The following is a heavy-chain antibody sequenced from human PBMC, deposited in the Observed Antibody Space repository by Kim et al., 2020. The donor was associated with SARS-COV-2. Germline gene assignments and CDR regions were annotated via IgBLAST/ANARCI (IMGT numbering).Heavy chain of an antibody. D-gene: IGHD2-21*01. CDR2: ISLNSGSI. CDR1: GFSFDDYA. CDR3: VKDMHIHCVGNSCHTFYY. V-gene: IGHV3-9*01. J-gene: IGHJ4*02. Sequence: GGSLRLSCVASGFSFDDYAMRWVRQVPGKGLEWVAGISLNSGSIGYPDSVRGRFTISRDNARNFLYLQMNSLRREDTALYYCVKDMHIHCVGNSCHTFYYWGQGALVIAS.